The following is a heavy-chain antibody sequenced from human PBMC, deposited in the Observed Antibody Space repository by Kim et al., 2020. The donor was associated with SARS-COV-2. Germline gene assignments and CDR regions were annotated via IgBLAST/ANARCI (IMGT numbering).Heavy chain of an antibody. CDR2: INHSGST. D-gene: IGHD3-9*01. CDR1: GGPFSGYY. J-gene: IGHJ6*02. V-gene: IGHV4-34*01. CDR3: ARVSAPLRYFDWRERGYYYGMDV. Sequence: SETLSLTCAVYGGPFSGYYWSWIRQPPGKGLEWIGEINHSGSTNYNPSLKSRVTISVDTSKNQFSLKLSSVTAADTAVYYCARVSAPLRYFDWRERGYYYGMDVWGQGTTVTVSS.